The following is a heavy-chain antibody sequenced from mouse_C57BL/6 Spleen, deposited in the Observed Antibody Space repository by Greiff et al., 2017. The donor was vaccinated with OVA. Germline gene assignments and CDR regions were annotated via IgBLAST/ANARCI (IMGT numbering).Heavy chain of an antibody. Sequence: SGAELVRPGASVTLSCKASGYTFTDYEMHWVKQTPVHGLEWIGAIDPETGGTAYNQKFKGKAILTADKSSSTAYMELRSLTSEDSAVYYCTRGNDLGYWGQGTTLTVSS. CDR1: GYTFTDYE. CDR3: TRGNDLGY. V-gene: IGHV1-15*01. J-gene: IGHJ2*01. CDR2: IDPETGGT.